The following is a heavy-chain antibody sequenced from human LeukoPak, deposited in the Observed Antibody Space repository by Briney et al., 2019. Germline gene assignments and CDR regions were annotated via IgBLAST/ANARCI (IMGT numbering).Heavy chain of an antibody. Sequence: PGGSLRLSCAASGFTFSSYSMNWVRQAPGKGLEWVSSISSSGSTIYYADSVKGRFTISRDNAKNSLYLQMNSLRAEDTAVYYCARVEMATMFDYWGQGTLVTVSS. D-gene: IGHD5-24*01. J-gene: IGHJ4*02. CDR2: ISSSGSTI. CDR1: GFTFSSYS. V-gene: IGHV3-48*04. CDR3: ARVEMATMFDY.